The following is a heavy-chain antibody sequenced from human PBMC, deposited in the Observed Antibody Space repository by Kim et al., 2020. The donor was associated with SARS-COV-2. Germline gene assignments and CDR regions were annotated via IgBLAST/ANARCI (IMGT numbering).Heavy chain of an antibody. V-gene: IGHV4-59*13. J-gene: IGHJ6*02. Sequence: SETLSLTCTVSGGSISSYYWSCIRQPPGKGLEWIGYIYYSGSTNYNPSLKSRVTISVDTSKNQFSLKLSSVTAADTAVYYCARKVGGDPSRYFDWFYYYGMDVWGQGTTVTVSS. CDR3: ARKVGGDPSRYFDWFYYYGMDV. D-gene: IGHD3-9*01. CDR1: GGSISSYY. CDR2: IYYSGST.